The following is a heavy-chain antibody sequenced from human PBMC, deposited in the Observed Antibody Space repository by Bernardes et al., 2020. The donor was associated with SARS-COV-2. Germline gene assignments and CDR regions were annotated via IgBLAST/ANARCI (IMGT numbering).Heavy chain of an antibody. CDR2: IYYSGST. J-gene: IGHJ6*02. D-gene: IGHD2-2*01. CDR3: ARDIYCSSTSCDNNGMDV. CDR1: GGSISSYY. Sequence: SETLSLTCTVSGGSISSYYWSWIRQPPGKGLEWIGYIYYSGSTNYNPSLKSRVTISVDTSKNQFSLKLSSVTAADTAVYYCARDIYCSSTSCDNNGMDVWGQGTTVTGSS. V-gene: IGHV4-59*01.